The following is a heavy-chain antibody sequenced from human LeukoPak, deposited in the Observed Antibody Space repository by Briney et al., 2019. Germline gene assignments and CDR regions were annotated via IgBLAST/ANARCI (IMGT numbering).Heavy chain of an antibody. J-gene: IGHJ6*02. Sequence: SETLSLTCAVYGGSFSGYYWSWIRQPPGKGLEWIGEINHSGSTNYNPSRKSRVTISVDTSKNQFSLKLSSVTAADTAVYYCASSCSSTSCYYYYYYGMDVWGQGTTVTVSS. D-gene: IGHD2-2*01. CDR2: INHSGST. CDR3: ASSCSSTSCYYYYYYGMDV. CDR1: GGSFSGYY. V-gene: IGHV4-34*01.